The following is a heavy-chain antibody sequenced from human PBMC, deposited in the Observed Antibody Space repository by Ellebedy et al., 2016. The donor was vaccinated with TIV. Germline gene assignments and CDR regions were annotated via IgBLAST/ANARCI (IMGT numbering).Heavy chain of an antibody. D-gene: IGHD6-6*01. Sequence: GESLKISCAASGFTFSSYSMNWVRQAPGKGLEWVSYISTSSSTIYYADSVKGQFTISRDNAKNSLYLQMNSLRAEDTAVYYCARDQIAARASSFDYWGQGTLVTVSS. CDR3: ARDQIAARASSFDY. CDR2: ISTSSSTI. V-gene: IGHV3-48*01. J-gene: IGHJ4*02. CDR1: GFTFSSYS.